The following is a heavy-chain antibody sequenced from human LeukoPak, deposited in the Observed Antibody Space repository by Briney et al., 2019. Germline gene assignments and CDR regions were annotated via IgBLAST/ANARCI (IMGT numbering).Heavy chain of an antibody. CDR3: ARGECSSTSCYCYYMDV. J-gene: IGHJ6*03. Sequence: SETLSLTCTVSGGSISSYYWSWIWQPPGKGLEWIGYIYYSGSTNYNPSLKSRVTISVDTSKDQFSLKLSSVTAADTAVYYCARGECSSTSCYCYYMDVWGKGTTVTVSS. D-gene: IGHD2-2*01. CDR2: IYYSGST. CDR1: GGSISSYY. V-gene: IGHV4-59*12.